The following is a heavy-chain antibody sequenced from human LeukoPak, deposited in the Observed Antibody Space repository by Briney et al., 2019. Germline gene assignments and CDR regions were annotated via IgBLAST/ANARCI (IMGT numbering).Heavy chain of an antibody. J-gene: IGHJ4*02. CDR1: GGSISSSNYY. D-gene: IGHD1-7*01. V-gene: IGHV4-39*07. CDR2: IYYSGST. Sequence: SETLSLTCTVSGGSISSSNYYWGWIRQPPGKGLEWIGSIYYSGSTYYSPSLKSRVTISVDTSKNQFSLKLSSVTAADTAVYYCARSISDWNFQNYFDYWGQGTLVTVSS. CDR3: ARSISDWNFQNYFDY.